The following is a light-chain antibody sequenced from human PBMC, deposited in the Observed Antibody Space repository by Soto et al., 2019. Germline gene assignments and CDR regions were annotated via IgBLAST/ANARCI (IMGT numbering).Light chain of an antibody. Sequence: QSALTQPPSASGSPGQSVTISCTGTSSDVGAYKYVAWYQQHPGKAPKLMIFDVSQRPSGVPDRFSGSKSGNTASLTISGLQAEDEADYYCSSYTTQSLGVFGGGTKLTVL. J-gene: IGLJ2*01. CDR3: SSYTTQSLGV. V-gene: IGLV2-8*01. CDR1: SSDVGAYKY. CDR2: DVS.